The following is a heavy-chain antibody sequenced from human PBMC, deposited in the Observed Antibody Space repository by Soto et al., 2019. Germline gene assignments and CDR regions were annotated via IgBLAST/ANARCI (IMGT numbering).Heavy chain of an antibody. CDR1: GFTFSSYG. J-gene: IGHJ6*02. V-gene: IGHV3-30*18. CDR3: AKDYDYGDYGGLVDIPNYYYGMDV. D-gene: IGHD4-17*01. Sequence: QVQLVESGGGVVQPGRSLRLSCAASGFTFSSYGMHWVRQAPGKGLEWVAVISYDGSNKYYADSVKGRFTISRDNSKNTLYLQMNSLRAEDTAVYYCAKDYDYGDYGGLVDIPNYYYGMDVWGQGTTVTVSS. CDR2: ISYDGSNK.